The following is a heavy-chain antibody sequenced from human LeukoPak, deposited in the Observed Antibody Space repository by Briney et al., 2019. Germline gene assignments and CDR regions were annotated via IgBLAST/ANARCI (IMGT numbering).Heavy chain of an antibody. CDR3: AIVAGTNPGDY. CDR1: GFTFSSYE. Sequence: GESLRLSCAASGFTFSSYEMNWVRQAPGKGLEWVSYISSSSSTIYYADSVKGRFTISRDNAKNSLYLQMNSLRAEDTAVYYCAIVAGTNPGDYWGQGTLVTVSS. CDR2: ISSSSSTI. D-gene: IGHD6-19*01. J-gene: IGHJ4*02. V-gene: IGHV3-48*03.